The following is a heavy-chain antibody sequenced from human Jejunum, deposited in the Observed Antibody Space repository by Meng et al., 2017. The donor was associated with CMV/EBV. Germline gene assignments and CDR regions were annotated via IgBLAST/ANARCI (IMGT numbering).Heavy chain of an antibody. CDR1: FTFRSYW. CDR3: ARVRRSGSRPQCFDY. V-gene: IGHV3-7*04. Sequence: FTFRSYWMSWVRPAPGKGLEWVANIKEDGSEKYYVDSVKGRFTISRDNAKESLFLQMKSLRAEDTAVYYCARVRRSGSRPQCFDYWGQGTLVTVSS. CDR2: IKEDGSEK. J-gene: IGHJ4*02. D-gene: IGHD1-26*01.